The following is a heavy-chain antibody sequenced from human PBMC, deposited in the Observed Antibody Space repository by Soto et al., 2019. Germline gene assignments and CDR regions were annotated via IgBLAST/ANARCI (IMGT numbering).Heavy chain of an antibody. CDR3: ARGIAALDAFDI. CDR1: GYTFTSYE. V-gene: IGHV1-8*01. CDR2: MNPDSGNT. Sequence: GASVKVSCKASGYTFTSYEINWVRQATGQGLEWMGWMNPDSGNTGYAQKFQGRVTMTRNTSISTAYMELSSLRSEDTAVYYCARGIAALDAFDIWGQGTMVTVSS. J-gene: IGHJ3*02. D-gene: IGHD6-25*01.